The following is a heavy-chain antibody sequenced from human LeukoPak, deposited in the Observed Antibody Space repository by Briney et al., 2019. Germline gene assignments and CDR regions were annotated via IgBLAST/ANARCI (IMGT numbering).Heavy chain of an antibody. CDR1: GGSISSHY. Sequence: PSETLSLTCTVSGGSISSHYWSWIRQPPGRGLECSGYIYYSGSTNYNPSLKSRVTISVDTSKNQFPLTLSSVTAADTAVYYCARGGWSFAYWGQGTLVTVSS. V-gene: IGHV4-59*11. CDR2: IYYSGST. J-gene: IGHJ4*02. CDR3: ARGGWSFAY.